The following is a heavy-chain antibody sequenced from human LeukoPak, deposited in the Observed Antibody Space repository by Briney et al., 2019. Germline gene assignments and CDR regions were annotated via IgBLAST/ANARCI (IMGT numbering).Heavy chain of an antibody. CDR2: ISSTGSAI. D-gene: IGHD5-12*01. V-gene: IGHV3-48*03. CDR3: ATKGGFAD. CDR1: GLSFSSYE. Sequence: PGGSLRLSCAASGLSFSSYEMNWVRQAPGKGLEWIPYISSTGSAIFYADSVKGRFTISRDNAKNSLYLQMNSLRAEDTAFYYCATKGGFADWGQGTLVTVSS. J-gene: IGHJ4*02.